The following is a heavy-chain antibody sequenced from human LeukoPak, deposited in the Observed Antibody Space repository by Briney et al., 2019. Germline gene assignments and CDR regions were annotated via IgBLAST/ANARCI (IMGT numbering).Heavy chain of an antibody. J-gene: IGHJ4*02. Sequence: SETLSLTCTVSGGSISNYYWSWIRQPPGKGLEWIGYIYYSGTTNYNPSLKSRVTISVATSKNQFSLNLTSVTAADTAVYYCAREALRGSGDFDYWGQGTLVTVSS. V-gene: IGHV4-59*01. CDR2: IYYSGTT. CDR3: AREALRGSGDFDY. CDR1: GGSISNYY. D-gene: IGHD4-17*01.